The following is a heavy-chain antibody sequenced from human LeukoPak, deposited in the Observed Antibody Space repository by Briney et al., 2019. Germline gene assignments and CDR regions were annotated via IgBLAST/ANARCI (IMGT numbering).Heavy chain of an antibody. Sequence: GASVKVSCKASGYIFTDYAIHWVRQAPGQRLEWMGWINAGDGNTRYPQKFQGRVTITRDTSAPTAYMELSSLRSEDTAVYYCSRDPRSGYHDRWGREPWSPSPQ. J-gene: IGHJ5*02. V-gene: IGHV1-3*01. CDR3: SRDPRSGYHDR. D-gene: IGHD3-22*01. CDR1: GYIFTDYA. CDR2: INAGDGNT.